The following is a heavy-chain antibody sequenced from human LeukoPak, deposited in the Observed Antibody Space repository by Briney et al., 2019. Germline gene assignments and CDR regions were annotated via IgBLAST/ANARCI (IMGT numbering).Heavy chain of an antibody. V-gene: IGHV4-34*01. CDR3: ARHGYYYGSGSYSNWFDP. D-gene: IGHD3-10*01. CDR1: GGSFSGYY. Sequence: SETLSLTCAVYGGSFSGYYWSWIRQSPGKGLEWIGEINHSGSTNYNPSLKSRVTISVDTSKNQFSLKLSSVTAADTAVYYCARHGYYYGSGSYSNWFDPWGQGTLVTVSS. J-gene: IGHJ5*02. CDR2: INHSGST.